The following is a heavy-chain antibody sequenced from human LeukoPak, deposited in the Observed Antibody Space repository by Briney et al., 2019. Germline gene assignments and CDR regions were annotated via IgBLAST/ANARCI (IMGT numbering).Heavy chain of an antibody. Sequence: SQTPSLTCTVSGGSISSGGYYWSWIRQHPGKGLEWIGYIYYSGSTYYNPSLKSRVTISVDTSKNQFSLKLSSVTAADTAVYYCARGSITMVRGVEYYFDYWGQGTLVTVSS. CDR3: ARGSITMVRGVEYYFDY. CDR2: IYYSGST. V-gene: IGHV4-31*03. J-gene: IGHJ4*02. D-gene: IGHD3-10*01. CDR1: GGSISSGGYY.